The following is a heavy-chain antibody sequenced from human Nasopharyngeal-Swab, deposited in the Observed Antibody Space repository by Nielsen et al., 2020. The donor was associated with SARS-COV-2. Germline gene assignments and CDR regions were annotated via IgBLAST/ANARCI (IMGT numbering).Heavy chain of an antibody. Sequence: ASVKVSCKDSGYTFTSYAMNWVRQAPGQGLEWMGWINTNTGNPTYAQGFTGRFVFSLDTSVSTAYLQISSLKAEDTAVYYCARDGYFDWLALSWFDPWGQGTLGTVSS. V-gene: IGHV7-4-1*02. J-gene: IGHJ5*02. D-gene: IGHD3-9*01. CDR2: INTNTGNP. CDR3: ARDGYFDWLALSWFDP. CDR1: GYTFTSYA.